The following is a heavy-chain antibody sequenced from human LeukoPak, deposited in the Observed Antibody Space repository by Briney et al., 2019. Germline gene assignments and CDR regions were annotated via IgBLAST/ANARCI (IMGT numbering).Heavy chain of an antibody. CDR1: GFTVSSNY. J-gene: IGHJ4*02. D-gene: IGHD5-12*01. Sequence: GGSLRLSCAASGFTVSSNYMSWVRQAPGKGLEWVSVIYSGGSTYYADSVKGRFTISRDNSKNTLYLQMNSLRAEDTAVYYCAKDRWLRLFDYWGQGTLVTVSS. CDR3: AKDRWLRLFDY. CDR2: IYSGGST. V-gene: IGHV3-53*01.